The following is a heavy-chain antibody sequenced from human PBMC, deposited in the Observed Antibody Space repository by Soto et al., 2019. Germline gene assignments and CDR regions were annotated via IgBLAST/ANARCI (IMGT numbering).Heavy chain of an antibody. V-gene: IGHV1-18*01. CDR1: GYTFTSYG. CDR3: ARIPAGLYYDFWSGYFSWFDP. Sequence: QVQLVQSGAEVKKPGASVKVSCKASGYTFTSYGISWVRQAPGQGLEWMGWISAYNGNTNYAQKLQGRVTMTTDTSTSTAYMELRGLRSDDTAVYYCARIPAGLYYDFWSGYFSWFDPWGQGTLVTVSS. CDR2: ISAYNGNT. J-gene: IGHJ5*02. D-gene: IGHD3-3*01.